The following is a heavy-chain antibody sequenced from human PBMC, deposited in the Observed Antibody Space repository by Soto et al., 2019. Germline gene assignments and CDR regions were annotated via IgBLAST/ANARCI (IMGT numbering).Heavy chain of an antibody. CDR3: AKTATYVDGYDNTGYSSEDY. CDR1: GFTFSDFG. V-gene: IGHV3-30*18. CDR2: ISHDGSKR. J-gene: IGHJ4*01. Sequence: LRLSCEVSGFTFSDFGLDWVRQAPGKGLEWVAIISHDGSKRFYADSVKGRFTISRDNSKNTLYLQMSSLRPEDTALYYCAKTATYVDGYDNTGYSSEDYWGHGTLVTGSS. D-gene: IGHD3-22*01.